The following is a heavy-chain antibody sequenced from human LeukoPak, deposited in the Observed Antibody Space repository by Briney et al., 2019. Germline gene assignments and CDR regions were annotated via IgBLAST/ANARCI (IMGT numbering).Heavy chain of an antibody. CDR1: GFTFSSYG. Sequence: PGGSLRLSCAASGFTFSSYGMSWVRQAPGKGLEWVSAISGSGGTTYYADSLRGRFTISRDNSKNTLYLQMNSLRAEDTAVYYCAKARGQTGAFDIWGQGTMVTVSS. J-gene: IGHJ3*02. V-gene: IGHV3-23*01. CDR3: AKARGQTGAFDI. CDR2: ISGSGGTT. D-gene: IGHD3-10*01.